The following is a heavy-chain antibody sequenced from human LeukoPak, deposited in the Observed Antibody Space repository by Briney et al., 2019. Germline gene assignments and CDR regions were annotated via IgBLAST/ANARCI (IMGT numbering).Heavy chain of an antibody. CDR1: GFTFSSYS. CDR3: AKDVTGYDYVWGSYLFDY. J-gene: IGHJ4*02. V-gene: IGHV3-21*04. D-gene: IGHD3-16*02. Sequence: GGSLRLSCAASGFTFSSYSMNWVRQAPGKGLEGVSSISSSSSYIYYADSVKGRFTISRDNAKNSLYLQMNSLRAEDTAVYYCAKDVTGYDYVWGSYLFDYWGQGTLVTVSS. CDR2: ISSSSSYI.